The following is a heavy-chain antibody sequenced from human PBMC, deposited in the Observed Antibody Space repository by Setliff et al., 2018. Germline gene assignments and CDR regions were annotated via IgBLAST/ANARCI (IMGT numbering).Heavy chain of an antibody. J-gene: IGHJ5*01. CDR2: INPNSGDT. CDR3: ARVVRYCTRTACQKLAGDES. Sequence: ASVKVSCKASGHTLTGYYMHWVRQAPGQGLEWMGWINPNSGDTKYAQNFQGRVTMTRDTSITTFYMELSRLKSDDSAVYYCARVVRYCTRTACQKLAGDESWGQGTLVTVSS. D-gene: IGHD2-8*01. V-gene: IGHV1-2*02. CDR1: GHTLTGYY.